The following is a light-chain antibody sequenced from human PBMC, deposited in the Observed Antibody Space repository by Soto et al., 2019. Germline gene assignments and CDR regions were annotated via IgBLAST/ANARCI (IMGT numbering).Light chain of an antibody. CDR3: QQLNSYPRFT. J-gene: IGKJ3*01. CDR2: AAS. V-gene: IGKV1-9*01. Sequence: DIQMTQSPSSLSASVGDRVTITCRASQSISSYLNWYQQKPGKAPKLLIYAASSLQSGVPSRFSGSGSGTEFTLTISSLQPEDFATYYCQQLNSYPRFTFGPGTKVDI. CDR1: QSISSY.